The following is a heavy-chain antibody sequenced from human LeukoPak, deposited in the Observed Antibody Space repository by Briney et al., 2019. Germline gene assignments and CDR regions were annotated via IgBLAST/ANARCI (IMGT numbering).Heavy chain of an antibody. CDR2: MSPNSGNT. Sequence: ASVKVSCKASGYTFTSYDINWVRQATGQGLEWMGWMSPNSGNTGYAQKFQGRVTMTRNTSISTAYMELSSLRSEDTAVYYCASNPRYFDWLKFDPWGQGTLVTVSS. J-gene: IGHJ5*02. CDR3: ASNPRYFDWLKFDP. D-gene: IGHD3-9*01. V-gene: IGHV1-8*01. CDR1: GYTFTSYD.